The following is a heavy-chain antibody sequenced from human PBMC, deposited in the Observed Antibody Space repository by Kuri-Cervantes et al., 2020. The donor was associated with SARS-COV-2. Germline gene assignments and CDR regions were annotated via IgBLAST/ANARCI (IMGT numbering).Heavy chain of an antibody. CDR1: GGSISSSSYY. Sequence: SETLSLTCTVSGGSISSSSYYWGWIRQPPGKGLEWIGSIYFSGSTYYNPSLKSRVTISVDTYKNHFTLKLSSVTAPETAGYYCERRTVVTTTVLDYWGQGTLVTVSS. CDR3: ERRTVVTTTVLDY. V-gene: IGHV4-39*02. J-gene: IGHJ4*02. CDR2: IYFSGST. D-gene: IGHD2-21*02.